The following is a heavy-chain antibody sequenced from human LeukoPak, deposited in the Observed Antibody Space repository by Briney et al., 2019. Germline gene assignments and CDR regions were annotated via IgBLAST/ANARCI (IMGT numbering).Heavy chain of an antibody. CDR3: VNSSPGGGWLVSGNFDY. D-gene: IGHD6-19*01. V-gene: IGHV4-39*01. CDR2: IYYSGST. J-gene: IGHJ4*02. Sequence: SETLSFTCTVSGVSISSNNYYWGWIRQPPGKGLEWIGSIYYSGSTYYNPSLKSRVTISVDTSKNQFSLKLSSVTAADTAVYYCVNSSPGGGWLVSGNFDYWGQGTLVTVSS. CDR1: GVSISSNNYY.